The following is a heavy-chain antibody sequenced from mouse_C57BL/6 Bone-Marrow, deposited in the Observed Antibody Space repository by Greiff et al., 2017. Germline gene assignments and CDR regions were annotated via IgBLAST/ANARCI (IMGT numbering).Heavy chain of an antibody. Sequence: VQLQQPGAELVKPGASVKLSCKASGYTFTSYWMHWVKQRPGHGLEWIGEILPGSGSTNYNEKFKGKATFTADTSSNTAYMQLSSLTTEDSAIYYCAIYYGIFAYWGQGTLVTVSA. V-gene: IGHV1-9*01. CDR2: ILPGSGST. CDR1: GYTFTSYW. CDR3: AIYYGIFAY. J-gene: IGHJ3*01. D-gene: IGHD2-1*01.